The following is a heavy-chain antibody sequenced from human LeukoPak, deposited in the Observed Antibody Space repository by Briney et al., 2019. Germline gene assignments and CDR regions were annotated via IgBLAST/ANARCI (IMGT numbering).Heavy chain of an antibody. CDR3: ARITAVLRGGIAY. D-gene: IGHD2-8*02. CDR1: GGSFSGYY. V-gene: IGHV4-34*01. Sequence: SETLSLTCAVYGGSFSGYYWSWIRQPPGKGLEWIGEINHSGSTNYNPSLKSRVTISVDTSKNQSSLKLSSVTAADTAVYYCARITAVLRGGIAYWGKGTLVPVPS. J-gene: IGHJ4*02. CDR2: INHSGST.